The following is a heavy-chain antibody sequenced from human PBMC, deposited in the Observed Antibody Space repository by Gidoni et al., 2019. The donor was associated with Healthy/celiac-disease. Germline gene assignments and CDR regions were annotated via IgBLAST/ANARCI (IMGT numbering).Heavy chain of an antibody. CDR1: GFTFSSYG. D-gene: IGHD3-22*01. Sequence: QVQLVESGGGVVPPGRSLRLSCAASGFTFSSYGMHWVRQAPGKGLEWVAVISYDGSNKYYADSVKGRFTISRDNSKNTLYLQMNSLRAEDTAVYYCTYYYDSSGYSAFDIWGQGTMVTVSS. V-gene: IGHV3-30*03. J-gene: IGHJ3*02. CDR2: ISYDGSNK. CDR3: TYYYDSSGYSAFDI.